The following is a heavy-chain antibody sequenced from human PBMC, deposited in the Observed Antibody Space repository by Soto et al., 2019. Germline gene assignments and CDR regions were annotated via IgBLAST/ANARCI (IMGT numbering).Heavy chain of an antibody. CDR2: IYYSGST. J-gene: IGHJ5*02. V-gene: IGHV4-31*03. CDR3: ARDRHNNFFDP. CDR1: GPSISSGGYY. Sequence: QVQLQESGPGLVKPSQTLSLTCTVSGPSISSGGYYWTRIRQSPGKGLEWIGYIYYSGSTYYNPSLESRVAISLDTSRSQFSLTLHSVTAADTAIYYCARDRHNNFFDPWGQGTLVTVSS. D-gene: IGHD6-6*01.